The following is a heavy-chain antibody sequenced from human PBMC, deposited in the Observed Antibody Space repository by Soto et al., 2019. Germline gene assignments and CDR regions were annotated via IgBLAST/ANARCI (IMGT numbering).Heavy chain of an antibody. Sequence: GGSLRLSCAASGFTFSSYGMHWVRQAPGKGLEWVAVIWYDGSNKYYADSVKGRFTISRDNSKNTLYLQMNSLRAEDTAGYDCARGSRGMDVWGQGTTVTVSS. J-gene: IGHJ6*02. CDR2: IWYDGSNK. V-gene: IGHV3-33*01. CDR3: ARGSRGMDV. CDR1: GFTFSSYG.